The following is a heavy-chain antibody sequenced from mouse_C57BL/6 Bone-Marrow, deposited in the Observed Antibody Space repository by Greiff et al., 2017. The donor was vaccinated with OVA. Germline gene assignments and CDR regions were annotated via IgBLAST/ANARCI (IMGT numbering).Heavy chain of an antibody. J-gene: IGHJ1*03. CDR1: GFTFSDYY. CDR3: ARHSNNADFDV. D-gene: IGHD2-5*01. CDR2: ISNGSGST. V-gene: IGHV5-12*01. Sequence: EVHLVESGGGLVQPGGSLKLSCAASGFTFSDYYMYWVRQTPEKRLEWVAYISNGSGSTYYPDTVKGRFTISTDNAKNTRYLHMSRLKSEDTAMYYCARHSNNADFDVWGTGTTVTVSS.